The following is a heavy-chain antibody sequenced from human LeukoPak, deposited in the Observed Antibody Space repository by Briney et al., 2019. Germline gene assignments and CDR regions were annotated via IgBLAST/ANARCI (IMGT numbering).Heavy chain of an antibody. CDR2: LSYDGSNK. D-gene: IGHD6-13*01. CDR1: GFTFNSYG. Sequence: GGSLRLSCAASGFTFNSYGMHWVRLAPGKGLEWVAILSYDGSNKYYIDSVKGRFTISRDNSRNTLYLQMNSLRAEDTAVYYCAREGIAAVYFDYWGQGTLVTVSS. V-gene: IGHV3-30*03. J-gene: IGHJ4*02. CDR3: AREGIAAVYFDY.